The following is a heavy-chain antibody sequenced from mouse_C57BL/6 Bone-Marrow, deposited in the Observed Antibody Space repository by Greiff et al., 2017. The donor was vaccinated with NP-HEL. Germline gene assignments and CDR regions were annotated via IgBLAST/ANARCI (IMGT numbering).Heavy chain of an antibody. D-gene: IGHD2-3*01. CDR2: IFPGSGST. CDR3: ARILYDGYYVFAY. CDR1: GYTFTDYY. J-gene: IGHJ3*01. V-gene: IGHV1-75*01. Sequence: QVHVKQSGPELVKPGASVKISCKASGYTFTDYYINWVKQRPGQGLEWIGWIFPGSGSTYYNEKFKGKATLTVDKSSSTAYMLLSSLTSEDSAVYFCARILYDGYYVFAYWGQGTLVTVSA.